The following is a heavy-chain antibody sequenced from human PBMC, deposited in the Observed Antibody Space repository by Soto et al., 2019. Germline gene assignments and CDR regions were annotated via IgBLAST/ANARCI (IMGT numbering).Heavy chain of an antibody. CDR2: FDPEDGET. D-gene: IGHD3-22*01. J-gene: IGHJ3*02. CDR3: ATIRLYFADSCGYHPDVFAI. CDR1: GYPLTELS. V-gene: IGHV1-24*01. Sequence: GSSVKVSCKVSGYPLTELSMHWVRQAPGKGLEWMGGFDPEDGETIYAQKFQGRVTMTEDTSTDTAYMELSSLRSEDTAVYYCATIRLYFADSCGYHPDVFAIWGKGTMVTFSS.